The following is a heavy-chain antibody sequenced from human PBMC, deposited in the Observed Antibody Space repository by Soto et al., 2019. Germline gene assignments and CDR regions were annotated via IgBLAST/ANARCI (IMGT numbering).Heavy chain of an antibody. CDR1: GGSIGTYY. D-gene: IGHD2-21*01. J-gene: IGHJ4*02. Sequence: SETLSLTCTVSGGSIGTYYWSWIRQPPGKGLEWLGYIFYSGSTNYSPSLAGRVRFSIDRPRNQFSLKLSSVTAADTAVYYCARESMGDTVFASWGQGTLVPVSS. CDR2: IFYSGST. V-gene: IGHV4-59*01. CDR3: ARESMGDTVFAS.